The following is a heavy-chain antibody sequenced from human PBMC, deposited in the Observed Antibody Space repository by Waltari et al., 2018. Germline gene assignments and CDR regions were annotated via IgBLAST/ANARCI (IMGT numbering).Heavy chain of an antibody. V-gene: IGHV1-69-2*01. CDR2: VETEDGET. J-gene: IGHJ4*02. Sequence: EVQLVQSGAEVKKPGATAKISCKASGYPFTDYYMHWVQRAPGKGLEWMGGVETEDGETMYAEKLQGRFTITADTLKDTAYMELSSLRSEDTAVYYCAKSIGSGNYLFDFWGQGTMVTVSS. CDR1: GYPFTDYY. CDR3: AKSIGSGNYLFDF. D-gene: IGHD3-22*01.